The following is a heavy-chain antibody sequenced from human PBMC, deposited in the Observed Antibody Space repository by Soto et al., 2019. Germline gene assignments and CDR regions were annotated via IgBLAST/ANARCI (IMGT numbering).Heavy chain of an antibody. Sequence: PVGSLRLSCAASGFSFRDHYMTWIRQAPGKGLELLSYISPGGDITNYVDSVEGRFTISRDNAKNSLFLHMNSLRAEDTAVYYCTRDPRITDFWGQGTLVTVSS. D-gene: IGHD3-16*01. CDR1: GFSFRDHY. V-gene: IGHV3-11*01. CDR2: ISPGGDIT. J-gene: IGHJ4*02. CDR3: TRDPRITDF.